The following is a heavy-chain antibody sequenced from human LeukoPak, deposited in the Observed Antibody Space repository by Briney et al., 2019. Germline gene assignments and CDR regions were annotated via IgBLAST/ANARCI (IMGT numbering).Heavy chain of an antibody. V-gene: IGHV3-30*18. D-gene: IGHD6-19*01. Sequence: GGSLRLSCAASGFTFGSYGMHWVRQAPGKGLEWVAVISYDGSNKYYADSVKGRFTISRDNSKNTLYLQMNSLRAEDTAVYYCSKGYSSGWSYYYYAMDVWGQGATVTVSS. CDR1: GFTFGSYG. CDR3: SKGYSSGWSYYYYAMDV. CDR2: ISYDGSNK. J-gene: IGHJ6*02.